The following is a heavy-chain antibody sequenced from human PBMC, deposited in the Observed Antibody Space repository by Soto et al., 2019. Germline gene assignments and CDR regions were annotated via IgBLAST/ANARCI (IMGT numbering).Heavy chain of an antibody. CDR2: MNPNRGNT. CDR3: ARPRYCSGGSCYSGDYYYYMDV. CDR1: GYTFTSYD. V-gene: IGHV1-8*01. J-gene: IGHJ6*03. Sequence: QVQLVQSGAEVKKPGASVKVSCKASGYTFTSYDINWVRQATGQGLEWMGWMNPNRGNTGYAQKFQGRVTMTRNTSISTAYMELSSLRSEDKAVYYCARPRYCSGGSCYSGDYYYYMDVWGKGTTVTVSS. D-gene: IGHD2-15*01.